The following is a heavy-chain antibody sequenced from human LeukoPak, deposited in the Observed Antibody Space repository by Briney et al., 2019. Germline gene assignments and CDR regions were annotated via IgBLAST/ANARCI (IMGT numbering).Heavy chain of an antibody. Sequence: ASVKVSCKAEGYTFTGYYMHWVRQAPGQGLEWMGWINPNSGGTNYAQKFQGRVTMTRDTSISTAYMELSRLRSDDTAVYYCARVYEIAARGDAFDIWGQGTMVTVSS. CDR3: ARVYEIAARGDAFDI. CDR1: GYTFTGYY. CDR2: INPNSGGT. D-gene: IGHD6-6*01. V-gene: IGHV1-2*02. J-gene: IGHJ3*02.